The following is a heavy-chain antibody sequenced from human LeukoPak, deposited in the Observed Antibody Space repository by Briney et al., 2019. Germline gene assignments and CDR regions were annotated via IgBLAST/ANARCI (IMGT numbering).Heavy chain of an antibody. V-gene: IGHV3-23*01. J-gene: IGHJ4*02. CDR2: IGGSGGGT. CDR3: VKDHGWLLYS. D-gene: IGHD3-9*01. Sequence: GGTLRLSCAASGFTFSTYGMSWVRQAPGKGLEWVSAIGGSGGGTYYADSVKGRFTISRDNSKNTLYLQMNSLRADDTAVYYCVKDHGWLLYSWGQGTLVTVS. CDR1: GFTFSTYG.